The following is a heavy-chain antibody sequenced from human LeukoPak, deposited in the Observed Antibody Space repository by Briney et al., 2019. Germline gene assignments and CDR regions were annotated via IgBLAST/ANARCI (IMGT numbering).Heavy chain of an antibody. CDR1: GVSFSGYY. Sequence: SETLSLTCAAYGVSFSGYYWSWIRQPPGKGLEWIGAINHSGSTNYNPSLKSRVTISVDTSKNQFSLKLSSVTAADTAVYYCARGTYYYDSSGYYDFDYWGQGTLVTVSS. J-gene: IGHJ4*02. D-gene: IGHD3-22*01. CDR3: ARGTYYYDSSGYYDFDY. V-gene: IGHV4-34*01. CDR2: INHSGST.